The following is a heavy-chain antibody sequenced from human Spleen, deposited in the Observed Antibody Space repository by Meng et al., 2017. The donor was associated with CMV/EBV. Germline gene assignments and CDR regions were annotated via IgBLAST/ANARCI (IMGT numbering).Heavy chain of an antibody. CDR3: ARVTEYGGNCFDS. Sequence: AVAGTSISTSNWWSWVRQPPGKGLEWIGEVYHSGYTNYNPSPKSRVTMSVDRSKNQFSLKLNSVTAADTAVYYCARVTEYGGNCFDSWGQGTLVTVSS. J-gene: IGHJ4*02. V-gene: IGHV4-4*02. CDR1: GTSISTSNW. D-gene: IGHD2-2*01. CDR2: VYHSGYT.